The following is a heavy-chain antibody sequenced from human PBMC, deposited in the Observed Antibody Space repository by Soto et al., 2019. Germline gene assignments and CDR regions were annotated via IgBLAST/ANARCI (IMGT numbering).Heavy chain of an antibody. Sequence: SLRSAHHDCPDHNYNWSSFLRSPGKGLEWIGYVSSTGNTNYNPSLKSRVTLSLDTSTNEVSLSLASVTAADAAVYFCARFSPPRKSYASNPGWFDPWGQGILVTVS. CDR1: DCPDHNYN. CDR3: ARFSPPRKSYASNPGWFDP. CDR2: VSSTGNT. J-gene: IGHJ5*02. V-gene: IGHV4-59*02. D-gene: IGHD2-2*01.